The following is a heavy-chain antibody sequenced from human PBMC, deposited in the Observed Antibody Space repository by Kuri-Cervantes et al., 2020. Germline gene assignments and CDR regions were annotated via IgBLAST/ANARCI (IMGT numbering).Heavy chain of an antibody. J-gene: IGHJ4*02. CDR1: GGSISGSSYY. V-gene: IGHV4-39*01. D-gene: IGHD6-13*01. CDR3: AGNSSWADY. Sequence: SETLSLTCNVSGGSISGSSYYWGWLRQPPGKGLEWIGSIYYSGSTYYNPSLKSRVTISVDTSKNQFSLKLSSVTAADTAVYYCAGNSSWADYWDQGTLVTVSS. CDR2: IYYSGST.